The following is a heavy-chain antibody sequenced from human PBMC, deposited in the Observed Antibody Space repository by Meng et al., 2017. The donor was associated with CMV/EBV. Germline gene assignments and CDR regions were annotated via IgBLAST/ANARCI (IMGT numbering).Heavy chain of an antibody. CDR2: IYWNDDK. CDR3: AHSEIQLWVFDY. Sequence: TFSGFSLRTSGVGVGWIRQPPGKALEWLALIYWNDDKRYSPSLKSRLTITKDTSKNQVVLTMTNMDPVDTATYYCAHSEIQLWVFDYWGQGTLVTVSS. CDR1: GFSLRTSGVG. D-gene: IGHD5-18*01. J-gene: IGHJ4*02. V-gene: IGHV2-5*01.